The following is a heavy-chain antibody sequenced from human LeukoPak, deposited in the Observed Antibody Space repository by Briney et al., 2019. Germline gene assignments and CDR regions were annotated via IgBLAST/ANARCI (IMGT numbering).Heavy chain of an antibody. D-gene: IGHD3-10*01. J-gene: IGHJ5*02. CDR3: ARAHLVLLWFGGRENWFDP. Sequence: SETLSLTCAVYGGSFSGYYWSWVRQPPGKGLEWIGEINHSGSTNYNPSLTSRGTISVDTSKNQFSLKLSSVTAADTAVYYCARAHLVLLWFGGRENWFDPWGQGTLVTVSS. CDR2: INHSGST. V-gene: IGHV4-34*01. CDR1: GGSFSGYY.